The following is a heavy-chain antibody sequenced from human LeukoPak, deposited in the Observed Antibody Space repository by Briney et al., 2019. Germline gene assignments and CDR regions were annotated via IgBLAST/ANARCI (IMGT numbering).Heavy chain of an antibody. J-gene: IGHJ6*03. V-gene: IGHV3-48*03. D-gene: IGHD3-10*01. CDR2: ISSSGSTI. CDR1: GFTFSSYE. Sequence: GRSLRLSCAASGFTFSSYEMNWVRQAPGKGLEWVSYISSSGSTIYYADSVKGRFTISRDNAKNSLYLQMNSLTADDTAIYYCARDTGAMFPGSRRGYDDYYYYMDVWGKGTTVTISS. CDR3: ARDTGAMFPGSRRGYDDYYYYMDV.